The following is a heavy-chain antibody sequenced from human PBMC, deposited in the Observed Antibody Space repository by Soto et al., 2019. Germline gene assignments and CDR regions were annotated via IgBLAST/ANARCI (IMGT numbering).Heavy chain of an antibody. CDR1: GFTFSSHA. V-gene: IGHV3-64D*06. D-gene: IGHD6-19*01. CDR3: VKVRYDSGWYGFYFDY. J-gene: IGHJ4*02. Sequence: GGSPRRSCSASGFTFSSHAMHWVRQAPGKGLEYLSAISSNGVNTYYTDSVKGRFTISRDNSKNTLYLQMSSLRIEDTAVYYCVKVRYDSGWYGFYFDYWGQGTLVTVSS. CDR2: ISSNGVNT.